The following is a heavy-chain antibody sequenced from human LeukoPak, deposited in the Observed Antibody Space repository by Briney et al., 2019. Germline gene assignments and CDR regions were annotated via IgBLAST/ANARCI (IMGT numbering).Heavy chain of an antibody. CDR2: LTDSGGTT. CDR1: GFTFSNYA. J-gene: IGHJ3*02. CDR3: AKKRDAFDI. Sequence: GGSLRLSCAASGFTFSNYAMGWVRQAPGKRPEWVSSLTDSGGTTYYVDSVKGRFAISRDNSKNTLYMHMNSLRAEDTAVYYCAKKRDAFDIWGQGTVVTVSS. V-gene: IGHV3-23*01. D-gene: IGHD5-24*01.